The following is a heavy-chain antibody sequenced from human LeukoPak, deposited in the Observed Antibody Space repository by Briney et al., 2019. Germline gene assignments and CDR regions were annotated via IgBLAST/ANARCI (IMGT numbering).Heavy chain of an antibody. J-gene: IGHJ4*02. CDR3: ARGGNWNDEFGY. CDR2: IYTSGNT. CDR1: GGSISSYP. Sequence: KPSETLSLTCTVSGGSISSYPWSWIRQAAGKGLEWIGRIYTSGNTNYNPSLKSRVTMSVDTSKNQFSLKLRSVTAADTAVYYCARGGNWNDEFGYWGQGTLVTVSS. V-gene: IGHV4-4*07. D-gene: IGHD1-1*01.